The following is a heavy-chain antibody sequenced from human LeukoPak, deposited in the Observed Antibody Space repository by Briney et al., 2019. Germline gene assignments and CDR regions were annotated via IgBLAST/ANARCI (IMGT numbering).Heavy chain of an antibody. CDR3: ARGLTMVRGVILAY. J-gene: IGHJ4*02. CDR1: GYTFTSYD. D-gene: IGHD3-10*01. Sequence: ASVKVSCKASGYTFTSYDINWVRQATGQGLEWMGWMNPNSGNTGYAQKFQGRVTMTRNTSISTAYMELSSLRSEDKAVYYCARGLTMVRGVILAYWGQGTLVTVSS. CDR2: MNPNSGNT. V-gene: IGHV1-8*01.